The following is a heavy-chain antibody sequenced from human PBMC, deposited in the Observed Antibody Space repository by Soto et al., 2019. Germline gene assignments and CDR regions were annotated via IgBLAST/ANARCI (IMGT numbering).Heavy chain of an antibody. CDR2: INAGNGNT. CDR1: GHTFTAYN. D-gene: IGHD3-10*01. J-gene: IGHJ5*02. CDR3: ARVAPSGGSVPRFDP. Sequence: QVQLVQSGAEVKEPGASVRVSCKAFGHTFTAYNIHLLRQAPGQGLEWMGWINAGNGNTRSSRKFQGRVIITRDTSATTAYLEVDSLRSEDTAIYYCARVAPSGGSVPRFDPWGQGTLLTVSS. V-gene: IGHV1-3*01.